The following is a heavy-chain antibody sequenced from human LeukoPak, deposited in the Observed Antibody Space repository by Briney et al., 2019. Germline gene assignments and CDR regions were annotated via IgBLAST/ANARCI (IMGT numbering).Heavy chain of an antibody. CDR1: GASISSSYDY. CDR2: IFYSGTT. CDR3: ARRRAGIAGPFDY. D-gene: IGHD6-13*01. J-gene: IGHJ4*02. V-gene: IGHV4-39*02. Sequence: PSETLSLTCAVSGASISSSYDYWGWIRQPPGKGLEWIGNIFYSGTTYINPSLKSRVTISVDTSKNHFSLTLSSVTAADTAVFFCARRRAGIAGPFDYWGQGILVIVSS.